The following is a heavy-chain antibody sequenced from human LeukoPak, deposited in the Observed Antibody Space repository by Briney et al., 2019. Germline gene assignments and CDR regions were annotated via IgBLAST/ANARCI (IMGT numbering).Heavy chain of an antibody. D-gene: IGHD3-22*01. V-gene: IGHV4-31*03. CDR2: IYYSGST. Sequence: SETLSLTCTVSGGSISSGGYYWSWIRQHPGQGLEWIGYIYYSGSTYYNPSLKSRVTISVDTSKNQFSLKLSSVTAADTAVYYCARDQDYYDSSGYSQKGFDPWGQGTLVTVSS. CDR1: GGSISSGGYY. CDR3: ARDQDYYDSSGYSQKGFDP. J-gene: IGHJ5*02.